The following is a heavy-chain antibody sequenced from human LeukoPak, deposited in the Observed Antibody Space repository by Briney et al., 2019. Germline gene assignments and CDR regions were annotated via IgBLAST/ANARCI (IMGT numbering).Heavy chain of an antibody. J-gene: IGHJ6*02. V-gene: IGHV4-39*07. Sequence: SETLSLTCTVSGGSISSSSYYWGWIRQPPGKGLEWIGSIYYSGSTYYNPSLKSRVTVSVDTSKNQFSLKLSSVTAADTAVYYCATYSSLQLDYGMDVWGQGTTVTVSS. CDR1: GGSISSSSYY. CDR3: ATYSSLQLDYGMDV. D-gene: IGHD5-18*01. CDR2: IYYSGST.